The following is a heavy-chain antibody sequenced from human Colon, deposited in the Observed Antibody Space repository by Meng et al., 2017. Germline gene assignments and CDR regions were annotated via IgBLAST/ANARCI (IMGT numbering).Heavy chain of an antibody. J-gene: IGHJ4*02. CDR3: VRPDRDGYNRDS. CDR1: GLTLSDNW. Sequence: GESLKISCAASGLTLSDNWMTWARQAPGKGLEWVATIKQDGSEKYYVDSVKGRFTISRDNAKNSLYLQMNSLRAEDTAGYYCVRPDRDGYNRDSWGQGTLVTVSS. D-gene: IGHD5-24*01. CDR2: IKQDGSEK. V-gene: IGHV3-7*01.